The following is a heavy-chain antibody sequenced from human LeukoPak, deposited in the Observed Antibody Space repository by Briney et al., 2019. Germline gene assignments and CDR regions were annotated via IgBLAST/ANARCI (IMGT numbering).Heavy chain of an antibody. CDR1: GGSFNYYY. CDR2: IYYSGST. CDR3: ARGAGYFDL. J-gene: IGHJ2*01. V-gene: IGHV4-30-4*01. Sequence: PSETLSLTCGVYGGSFNYYYWSWIRQPPGKGLEWIGYIYYSGSTYYNPSLKSRVTISVDTSKNQFSLKLSSVTAADTAVYYCARGAGYFDLWGRGTLVTVSS.